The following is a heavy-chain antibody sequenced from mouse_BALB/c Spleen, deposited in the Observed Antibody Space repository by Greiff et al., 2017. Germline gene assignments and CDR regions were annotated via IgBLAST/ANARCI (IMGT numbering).Heavy chain of an antibody. V-gene: IGHV5-6-5*01. J-gene: IGHJ2*01. CDR1: GFTFSSYA. CDR2: ISSGGST. CDR3: ARGITTVVAYYLDY. Sequence: EVQLVESGGGLVKPGGSLKLSCAASGFTFSSYAMSWVRQTPEKRLEWVASISSGGSTNYPDSVKGRFTISRDNARNILYLQMRSLRSEDTAMYYCARGITTVVAYYLDYWGQGTTLTVSS. D-gene: IGHD1-1*01.